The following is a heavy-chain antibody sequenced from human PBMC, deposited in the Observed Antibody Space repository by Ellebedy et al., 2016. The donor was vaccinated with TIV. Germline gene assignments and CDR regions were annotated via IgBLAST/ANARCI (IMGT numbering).Heavy chain of an antibody. D-gene: IGHD4-17*01. CDR1: GFTFSSYA. CDR2: ISNRGDVT. V-gene: IGHV3-23*01. CDR3: ATAAQTTVTRGIDY. Sequence: GGSLRLSXAASGFTFSSYAMSWVRQAPEKGLEWVSAISNRGDVTKYADSVKGRFTISRDNSKNTLYLQMNGLRAEDTAVYYCATAAQTTVTRGIDYWGQGTLVTVSS. J-gene: IGHJ4*02.